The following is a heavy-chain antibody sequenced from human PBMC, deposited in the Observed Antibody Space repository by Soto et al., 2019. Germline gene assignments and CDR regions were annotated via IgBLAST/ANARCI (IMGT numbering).Heavy chain of an antibody. CDR2: IIPILGIA. Sequence: QVQLVQSGAEVKKPGSSVKVSCKASGGTFSSYTISWVRQAPGQGLEWMGRIIPILGIANYAQKFQGRVTITADKSTSTAYMELRSLRSEDTAVYYCARGPTVVDAFDIWGQGTMVTVSS. V-gene: IGHV1-69*02. CDR3: ARGPTVVDAFDI. D-gene: IGHD4-17*01. J-gene: IGHJ3*02. CDR1: GGTFSSYT.